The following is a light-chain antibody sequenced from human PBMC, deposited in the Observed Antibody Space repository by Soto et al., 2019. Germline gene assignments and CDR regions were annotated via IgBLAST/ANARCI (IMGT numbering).Light chain of an antibody. CDR2: DVS. CDR3: SSYTSSTSVV. J-gene: IGLJ2*01. CDR1: SSDVGGYNY. V-gene: IGLV2-14*01. Sequence: QSVLTQPASVSGSPGQSITITWTGTSSDVGGYNYVSWYQQHPGKDPKLMIYDVSNRPSGVSNRFSGSKSGNTASLTISGLQAEDEADYYCSSYTSSTSVVFGGGTKVTVL.